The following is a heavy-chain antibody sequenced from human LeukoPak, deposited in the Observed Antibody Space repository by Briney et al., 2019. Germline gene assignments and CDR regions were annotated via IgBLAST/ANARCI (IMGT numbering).Heavy chain of an antibody. CDR2: ISVSGGSA. CDR3: AKFAVVAAKYYFDY. J-gene: IGHJ4*02. Sequence: GGSLRLSCAASGFTFSSYAMGWVRQAPGTGVEWVSAISVSGGSAYYADSVKGRFTISRDNSKNTLYLQMNSLRAEDTAVYYCAKFAVVAAKYYFDYWGQGTLVTVSS. CDR1: GFTFSSYA. V-gene: IGHV3-23*01. D-gene: IGHD2-15*01.